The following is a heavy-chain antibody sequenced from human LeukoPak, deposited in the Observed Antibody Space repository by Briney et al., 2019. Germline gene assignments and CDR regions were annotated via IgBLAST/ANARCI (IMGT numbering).Heavy chain of an antibody. CDR3: ARRAVVPAAVSYFDN. CDR2: IYYTGTT. CDR1: RGSITNSSCY. V-gene: IGHV4-39*01. D-gene: IGHD2-2*01. Sequence: PSETLSLTCAVFRGSITNSSCYWGWIRQPPGKGLEWIGGIYYTGTTYYSPSLNSRITISMDTSKNQFSLRLASVTAAGTALYYCARRAVVPAAVSYFDNWGQGTLVTVSS. J-gene: IGHJ4*02.